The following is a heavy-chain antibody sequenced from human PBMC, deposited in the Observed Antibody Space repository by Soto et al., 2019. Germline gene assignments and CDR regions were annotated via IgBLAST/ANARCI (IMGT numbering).Heavy chain of an antibody. CDR3: ARANTAMVYYDYYGMDV. CDR2: IIPIFGTA. V-gene: IGHV1-69*01. Sequence: QVQLVQSGAEVKKPGSSVKVSCKASGGTFSSYAISWVRQAPGQGLEWMGGIIPIFGTANYAQKFQGRVTITADESTSTADMELSSLRSEDTAVYYCARANTAMVYYDYYGMDVWGQGTTVTVSS. J-gene: IGHJ6*02. CDR1: GGTFSSYA. D-gene: IGHD5-18*01.